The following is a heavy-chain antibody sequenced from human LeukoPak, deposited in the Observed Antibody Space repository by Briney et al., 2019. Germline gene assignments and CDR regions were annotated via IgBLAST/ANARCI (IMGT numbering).Heavy chain of an antibody. V-gene: IGHV5-51*01. CDR1: GYSFTSYW. CDR3: AIVYYDYWSGYSRETLDI. D-gene: IGHD3-3*01. J-gene: IGHJ3*02. Sequence: GESLKISCQGSGYSFTSYWIGWVRQMPGKGLEWMGIIYPGDSDTRYSPSFQGQVTISADKSINTAYLQWSNLKASDTAMYYCAIVYYDYWSGYSRETLDIWGQGTIVTVS. CDR2: IYPGDSDT.